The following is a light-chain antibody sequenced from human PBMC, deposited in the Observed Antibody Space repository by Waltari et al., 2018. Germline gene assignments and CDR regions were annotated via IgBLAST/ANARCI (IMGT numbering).Light chain of an antibody. CDR1: QSISRT. CDR2: AAS. V-gene: IGKV3-20*01. CDR3: QHYLRLPVT. Sequence: EIVLTQSPGTLSLSPGERATLSCRASQSISRTLVWYQKKPGQAPRLLIYAASTRATGIPDRFGGSGSGTDFSLTISRLEPEDFAVYYCQHYLRLPVTFGQGTKVEIK. J-gene: IGKJ1*01.